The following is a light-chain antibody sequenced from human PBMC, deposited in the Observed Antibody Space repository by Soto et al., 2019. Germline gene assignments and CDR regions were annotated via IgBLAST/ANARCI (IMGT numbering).Light chain of an antibody. Sequence: ERVLTQSPGTLSLSPGERATLSCRASQSVSSNYLAWYQQKPGQAPRLLIHGASSRATGIPARFSGSGSGTDFTLTISSLEPEDFAVYYCQQCSNWPPKFGQGTKVDIK. CDR3: QQCSNWPPK. J-gene: IGKJ1*01. V-gene: IGKV3-11*01. CDR2: GAS. CDR1: QSVSSNY.